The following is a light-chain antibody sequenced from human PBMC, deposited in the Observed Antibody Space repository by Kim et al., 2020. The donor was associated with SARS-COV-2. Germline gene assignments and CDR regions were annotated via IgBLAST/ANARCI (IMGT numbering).Light chain of an antibody. CDR2: AAS. CDR1: QGISNY. J-gene: IGKJ1*01. CDR3: QKYDTAPWT. V-gene: IGKV1-27*01. Sequence: ASVGDGVTITCRGSQGISNYLAWYQQKPGEAPKLLIYAASTLQFGVSTRFSGSGSGTEFTLTISDLQPEDVATYYCQKYDTAPWTFGHGTKVDI.